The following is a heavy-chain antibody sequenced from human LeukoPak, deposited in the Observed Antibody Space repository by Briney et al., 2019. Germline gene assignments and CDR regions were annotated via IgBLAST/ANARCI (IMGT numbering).Heavy chain of an antibody. J-gene: IGHJ6*02. Sequence: SETLSLTCTVFGGSISSYYWCWIRQPPGKGLEWIGYIHYSGSTNYNPSLKSRVTMAVDTSENQFSLNLSSVATADTAVYYCARGGTGYSSYYNMDVWGQGTTVTVSS. CDR2: IHYSGST. CDR3: ARGGTGYSSYYNMDV. V-gene: IGHV4-59*01. CDR1: GGSISSYY. D-gene: IGHD5-18*01.